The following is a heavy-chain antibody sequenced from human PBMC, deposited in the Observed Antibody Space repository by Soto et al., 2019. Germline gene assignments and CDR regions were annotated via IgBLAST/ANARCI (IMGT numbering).Heavy chain of an antibody. CDR2: INAGIGDT. J-gene: IGHJ4*02. Sequence: ASVKVSCKASGYTFTSYAMHWVRQAPGQRLEWMGWINAGIGDTEYSEKFQGRFTISRDNSKNTLYLQMNSLRAEDTAVYYCAKIPTLWTQYYFDYWGQGTLVTVSS. CDR1: GYTFTSYA. V-gene: IGHV1-3*01. CDR3: AKIPTLWTQYYFDY. D-gene: IGHD3-10*01.